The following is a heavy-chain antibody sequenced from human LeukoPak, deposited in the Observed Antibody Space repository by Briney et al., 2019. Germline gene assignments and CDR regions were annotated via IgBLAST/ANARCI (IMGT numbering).Heavy chain of an antibody. V-gene: IGHV4-30-4*01. CDR1: SGSISSGDHY. Sequence: SETLSLTCTVSSGSISSGDHYWSWIRQPPGKGLECIGNVYYNGDTYYNPSLKSRVTISIDKSKNQFSLKMSSVTAADTAVYYCARSRDTTNYYGMDVWGQGTTVSVSS. CDR3: ARSRDTTNYYGMDV. CDR2: VYYNGDT. D-gene: IGHD1-26*01. J-gene: IGHJ6*02.